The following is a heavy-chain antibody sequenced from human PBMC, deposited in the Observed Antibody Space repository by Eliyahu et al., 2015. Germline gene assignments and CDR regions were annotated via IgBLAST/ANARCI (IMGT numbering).Heavy chain of an antibody. D-gene: IGHD5/OR15-5a*01. J-gene: IGHJ6*02. Sequence: EVQLVQSGAXVKKPGESLKISCKGSGYSFTSYWIGWVRQMPGKGLEWMGIIYPGDSDTRYSPSFQGQVTISADKSISTAYLQWSSLKASDTAMYYCARSPPLRSEYYYYYGMDVWGQGTTVTVSS. CDR2: IYPGDSDT. V-gene: IGHV5-51*01. CDR3: ARSPPLRSEYYYYYGMDV. CDR1: GYSFTSYW.